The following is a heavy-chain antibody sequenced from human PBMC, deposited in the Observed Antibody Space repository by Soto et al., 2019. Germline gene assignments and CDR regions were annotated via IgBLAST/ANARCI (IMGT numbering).Heavy chain of an antibody. CDR3: AHRPNITVGYIFDY. Sequence: QITLKESSPTLVKPTQTLTLTCTFSGFSLSTSGVGVGWIRQPPGKALEWLALLYWDDDHRYSPSLKSRLTNTKYTSKNQVVLTMTNMDPVDTATYYCAHRPNITVGYIFDYWGQGTLVTVSS. CDR1: GFSLSTSGVG. V-gene: IGHV2-5*02. CDR2: LYWDDDH. J-gene: IGHJ4*02. D-gene: IGHD5-12*01.